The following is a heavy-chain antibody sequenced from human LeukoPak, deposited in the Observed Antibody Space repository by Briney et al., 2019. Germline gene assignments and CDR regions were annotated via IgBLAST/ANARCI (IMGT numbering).Heavy chain of an antibody. Sequence: PSETLSLNCSVYGGSLSGYCWSWLRQPPGKGLEWIGEINHSGSTNYSPSLKSRVTISVDTSKNQFSLKLSSVTAADTAVYYCARRGWCFRYGWVDPLGKGSLVTVSS. CDR1: GGSLSGYC. CDR2: INHSGST. D-gene: IGHD2-8*02. J-gene: IGHJ5*02. CDR3: ARRGWCFRYGWVDP. V-gene: IGHV4-34*01.